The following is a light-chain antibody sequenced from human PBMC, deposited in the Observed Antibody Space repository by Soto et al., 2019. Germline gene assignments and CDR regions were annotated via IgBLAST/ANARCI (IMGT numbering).Light chain of an antibody. J-gene: IGKJ4*01. CDR2: GAS. V-gene: IGKV3-20*01. Sequence: EIVLTQSPGTLSLSPGERATLSCRASQSVSSSYLAWYQQKPGQAPRLLIYGASRRATGIPDRFSGSGSGTDFTLTLSRLEPEDFAVYYCQQDDSSLGLTFGGGTKVEIK. CDR1: QSVSSSY. CDR3: QQDDSSLGLT.